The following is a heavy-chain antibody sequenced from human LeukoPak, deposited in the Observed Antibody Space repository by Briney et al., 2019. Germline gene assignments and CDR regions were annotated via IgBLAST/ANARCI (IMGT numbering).Heavy chain of an antibody. V-gene: IGHV4-34*01. CDR2: INHSGST. J-gene: IGHJ6*03. Sequence: SETLSLTCAVYGGSFSGYYWSWIRQPPGKGLEWIGEINHSGSTNYNPSLKSRVTISVDTSKNQFSLKLSSVTAADTAVYYCARHPGKKYYQYYIDVWGKGTTVTVSS. CDR1: GGSFSGYY. CDR3: ARHPGKKYYQYYIDV.